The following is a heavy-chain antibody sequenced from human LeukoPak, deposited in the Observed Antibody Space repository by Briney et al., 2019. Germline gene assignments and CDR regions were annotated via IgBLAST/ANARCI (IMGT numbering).Heavy chain of an antibody. V-gene: IGHV4-59*01. J-gene: IGHJ3*02. Sequence: SETLSLTCTVSGGSISSYYWSWIRQPPGKGLEWIRYIYYSGSTNYNPSLKSRVTISVDTSKNQFSLKLSSVTAADTAVYYCARVRDDYGDYGAFDIWGQGTMVTVSS. CDR3: ARVRDDYGDYGAFDI. CDR1: GGSISSYY. CDR2: IYYSGST. D-gene: IGHD4-17*01.